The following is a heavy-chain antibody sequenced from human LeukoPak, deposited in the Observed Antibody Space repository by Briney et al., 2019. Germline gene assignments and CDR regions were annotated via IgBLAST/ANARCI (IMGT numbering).Heavy chain of an antibody. V-gene: IGHV1-69*04. J-gene: IGHJ4*02. Sequence: SVKVSCKASGGTFSSYAISWVRQAPGQGLEWMGRIIPILGIANYAQKFQGRVTITADKSTSTAYMELSSLRSEDTAVYYCARGGRDGYNTFDYWGQRTLVTVSS. CDR1: GGTFSSYA. CDR3: ARGGRDGYNTFDY. D-gene: IGHD5-24*01. CDR2: IIPILGIA.